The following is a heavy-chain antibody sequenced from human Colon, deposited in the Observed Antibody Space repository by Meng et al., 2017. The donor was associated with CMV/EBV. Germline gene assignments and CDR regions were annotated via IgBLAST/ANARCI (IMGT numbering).Heavy chain of an antibody. D-gene: IGHD2-2*03. Sequence: ASVKVSCKASGYTFTGYYMHWVRQAPGQGLEWMGWINPNSGGTNYAQKFQGRVTMTRDTSTSTVYMELSSLRSEDTAVYYCARGGYCSSTSCYSDYYYYGMDVWGQGTTVTVSS. CDR3: ARGGYCSSTSCYSDYYYYGMDV. CDR1: GYTFTGYY. J-gene: IGHJ6*02. V-gene: IGHV1-2*02. CDR2: INPNSGGT.